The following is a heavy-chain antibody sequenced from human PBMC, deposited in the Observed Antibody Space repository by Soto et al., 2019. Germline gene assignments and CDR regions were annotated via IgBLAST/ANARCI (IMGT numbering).Heavy chain of an antibody. Sequence: ASVKVSCKASGYTFTSYDINWVRQAPGQGLELMGWMNPHTGETDATRKFQGRLTMTRNTSINTAYLELSSLTSEDTAVYYCAKKHGGSSLAYWGKGSLVPVSP. CDR3: AKKHGGSSLAY. CDR1: GYTFTSYD. CDR2: MNPHTGET. D-gene: IGHD6-6*01. J-gene: IGHJ4*02. V-gene: IGHV1-8*01.